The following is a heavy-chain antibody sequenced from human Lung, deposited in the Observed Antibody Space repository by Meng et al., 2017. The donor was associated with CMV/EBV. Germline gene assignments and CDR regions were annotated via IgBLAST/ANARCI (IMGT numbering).Heavy chain of an antibody. Sequence: SVXVSXKASGDTFSKYVTSWVRQAPGQGLEWMGGIIPMRTTTNYAQRFQGRVTITADMPAATVYMELSSLRSEDTAVYYCVTSEEFYHFRSGWEWYYHYGLDVWGPGTTVTVSS. CDR1: GDTFSKYV. CDR2: IIPMRTTT. V-gene: IGHV1-69*10. D-gene: IGHD3-3*01. J-gene: IGHJ6*02. CDR3: VTSEEFYHFRSGWEWYYHYGLDV.